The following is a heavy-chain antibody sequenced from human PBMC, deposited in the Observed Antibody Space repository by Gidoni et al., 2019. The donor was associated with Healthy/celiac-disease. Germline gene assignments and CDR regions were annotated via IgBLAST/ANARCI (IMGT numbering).Heavy chain of an antibody. J-gene: IGHJ6*02. CDR3: ARGGEGFWSGYYPYYYYYGMDV. V-gene: IGHV1-8*01. Sequence: QVQLVQSGAEVKKPGASVKVSCKASGYTFTSYDIYWVRQATGQGLEWMGWMNPNSGNTGYAQKFQGRVTMTRNTSISTAYMELSSLRSEDTAVYYCARGGEGFWSGYYPYYYYYGMDVWGQGTTVTVSS. CDR1: GYTFTSYD. CDR2: MNPNSGNT. D-gene: IGHD3-3*01.